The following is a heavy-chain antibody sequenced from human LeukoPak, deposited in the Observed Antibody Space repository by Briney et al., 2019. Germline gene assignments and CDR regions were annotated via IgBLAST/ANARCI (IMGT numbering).Heavy chain of an antibody. CDR1: GGSISSNNYY. V-gene: IGHV4-61*02. Sequence: SQTLSLTCTVSGGSISSNNYYWNWIRQPAGKGLEWIGRIYTSGSTSGSTNYNPSLKSRVTISVDTSKNQFSLKLSSVTAADTAVYYCARDAYDFWSGYYFDYWGQGTLVTVSS. CDR2: IYTSGSTSGST. CDR3: ARDAYDFWSGYYFDY. D-gene: IGHD3-3*01. J-gene: IGHJ4*02.